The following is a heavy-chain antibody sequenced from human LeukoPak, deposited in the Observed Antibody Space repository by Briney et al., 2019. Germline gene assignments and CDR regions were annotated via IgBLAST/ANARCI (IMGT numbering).Heavy chain of an antibody. CDR3: AHGRKEMAIQLSGAYYFDY. V-gene: IGHV2-5*02. D-gene: IGHD5-18*01. CDR2: IYWDGAK. CDR1: GFSVTTSGVA. J-gene: IGHJ4*02. Sequence: SGPTLVNPTQTLTLTRTFSGFSVTTSGVAVGWIRQPPGKALEYLAIIYWDGAKRYSPSLKSRLSITMDASKSQVTLTMTNMDPVDTATYYCAHGRKEMAIQLSGAYYFDYWGQGTLVIVSS.